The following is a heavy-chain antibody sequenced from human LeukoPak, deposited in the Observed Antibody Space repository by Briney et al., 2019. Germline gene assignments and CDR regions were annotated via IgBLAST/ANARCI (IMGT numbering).Heavy chain of an antibody. J-gene: IGHJ4*02. CDR3: ARDTSGYRTFDY. V-gene: IGHV3-23*01. D-gene: IGHD5-12*01. CDR2: ISGSGGST. Sequence: GGSLRLSCAASGFTFSSYAMSWVRQAPGKGLEWVSAISGSGGSTYYADSVKGRFTISRDNSKNTLYLQMNSLRAEDTAVYYCARDTSGYRTFDYWGQGTLVTVSS. CDR1: GFTFSSYA.